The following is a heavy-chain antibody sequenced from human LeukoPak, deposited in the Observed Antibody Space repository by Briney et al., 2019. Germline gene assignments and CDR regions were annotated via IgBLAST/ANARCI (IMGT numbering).Heavy chain of an antibody. V-gene: IGHV4-59*01. CDR2: IYYSGNT. Sequence: PSETLSLTCIVSGGSISSYYWSWIRQPPGKGLEWIGYIYYSGNTNYNPSLKSRVTMSVDTSKNQFSLKLSSVTAADTAVYYCARDLGYCSSTSCYNWFGPWGQGSLVTVSS. J-gene: IGHJ5*02. CDR3: ARDLGYCSSTSCYNWFGP. D-gene: IGHD2-2*01. CDR1: GGSISSYY.